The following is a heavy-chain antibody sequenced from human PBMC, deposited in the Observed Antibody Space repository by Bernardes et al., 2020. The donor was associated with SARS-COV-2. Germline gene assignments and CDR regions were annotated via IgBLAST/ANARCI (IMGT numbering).Heavy chain of an antibody. D-gene: IGHD5-12*01. Sequence: SEPLSLTCAVYGGSFSGYYWSWIRQPPGKGLEWIGEINHSGSTNYNPSLKSRVTISVDTSKNQFSLKLSSVTAADTAVYYCAREALDSGYDYGWFDPWGQGTLVTVSS. CDR3: AREALDSGYDYGWFDP. J-gene: IGHJ5*02. V-gene: IGHV4-34*01. CDR2: INHSGST. CDR1: GGSFSGYY.